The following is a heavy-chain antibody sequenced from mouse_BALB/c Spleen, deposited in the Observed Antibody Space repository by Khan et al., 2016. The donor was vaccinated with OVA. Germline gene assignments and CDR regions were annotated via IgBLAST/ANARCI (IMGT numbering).Heavy chain of an antibody. J-gene: IGHJ3*01. Sequence: QVQLQQSGAELAKPGASVKMSCKASGYTFTSYWMYWVKQRPGQGLEWIGYINLSTGYSEYNQKFKDKATLTADKSSSTAYMQLSSLTSADSAVYDCANHGSTSAWFAYWGQGTLVTVSA. CDR2: INLSTGYS. D-gene: IGHD1-1*01. V-gene: IGHV1-7*01. CDR3: ANHGSTSAWFAY. CDR1: GYTFTSYW.